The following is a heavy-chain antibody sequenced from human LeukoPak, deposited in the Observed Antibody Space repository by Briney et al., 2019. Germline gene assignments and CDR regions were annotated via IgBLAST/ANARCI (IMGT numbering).Heavy chain of an antibody. D-gene: IGHD1-20*01. V-gene: IGHV3-30*18. CDR1: GFTFSSYG. J-gene: IGHJ4*02. Sequence: GGSLRLSCTASGFTFSSYGMHWVRQAPGKGLEWVAVISYDGSNKYYADSVKGRFTISRDNSKNTPYLQMNSLRPEGTTVYYCAKSRHPYNWNDGAFFDYWGQGTLVTVSS. CDR2: ISYDGSNK. CDR3: AKSRHPYNWNDGAFFDY.